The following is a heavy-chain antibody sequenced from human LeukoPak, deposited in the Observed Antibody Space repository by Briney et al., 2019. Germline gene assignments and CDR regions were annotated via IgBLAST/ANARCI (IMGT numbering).Heavy chain of an antibody. Sequence: PGGSLRLSCAASGFTFSSYAMSWVRQAPGKGLEWVSAISGSGGSTYYADSVKGRFTISRDNSKNTLYLQMNSLRAEDTAVYYRAKVSIVVVVAATFDYWGQGTLVTVSS. D-gene: IGHD2-15*01. CDR2: ISGSGGST. CDR1: GFTFSSYA. CDR3: AKVSIVVVVAATFDY. J-gene: IGHJ4*02. V-gene: IGHV3-23*01.